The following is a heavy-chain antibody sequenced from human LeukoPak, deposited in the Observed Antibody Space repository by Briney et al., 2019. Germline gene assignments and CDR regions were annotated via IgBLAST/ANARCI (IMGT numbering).Heavy chain of an antibody. J-gene: IGHJ4*02. CDR2: INPNSGGT. CDR1: GYTFTGHH. V-gene: IGHV1-2*02. CDR3: ARGSSVSGFDF. Sequence: GASVKVSCKASGYTFTGHHTHWVRQAPGQGLEWMGWINPNSGGTNYAQKFQGRVTMTRDTSISTAYMELSSLRSDDTAVYYCARGSSVSGFDFWGQGTLVTVSS. D-gene: IGHD5/OR15-5a*01.